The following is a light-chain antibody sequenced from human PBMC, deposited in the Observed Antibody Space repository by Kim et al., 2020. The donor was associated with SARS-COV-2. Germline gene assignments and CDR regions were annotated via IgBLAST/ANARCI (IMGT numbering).Light chain of an antibody. V-gene: IGLV3-9*01. CDR1: NIENKN. CDR2: RDK. Sequence: SVAVGQTATIACGGNNIENKNVHWYHQRPGQAPVLVMYRDKMRPSGIPERLSGSNSGNTATLTISRVEAGDEGDYYCQVWDSRTVVFGGGTQLTVL. J-gene: IGLJ2*01. CDR3: QVWDSRTVV.